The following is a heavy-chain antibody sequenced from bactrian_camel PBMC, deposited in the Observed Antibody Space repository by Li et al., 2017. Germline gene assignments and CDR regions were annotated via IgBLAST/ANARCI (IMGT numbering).Heavy chain of an antibody. CDR2: IDPSDRTT. V-gene: IGHV3S54*01. D-gene: IGHD1*01. CDR3: VRDAERTTVSFAY. Sequence: VQLVESGGGSVQAGGSLRLSCTPSLRPASPRCVGWFRQAPGKEREGVATIDPSDRTTYYGDSFEGRFTISRDNAKNTVDLQMNSLKPEDTAVYYCVRDAERTTVSFAYWGQGTQVTVS. CDR1: LRPASPRC. J-gene: IGHJ6*01.